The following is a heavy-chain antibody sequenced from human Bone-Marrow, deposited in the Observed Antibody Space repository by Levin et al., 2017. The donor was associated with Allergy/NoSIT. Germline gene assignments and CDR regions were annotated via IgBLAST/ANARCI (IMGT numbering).Heavy chain of an antibody. D-gene: IGHD6-19*01. CDR3: AREGLAVAGRGY. CDR1: GYSISSGYY. CDR2: VYHSGST. J-gene: IGHJ4*02. Sequence: SETLSLTCAVSGYSISSGYYWGWIRQPPGKGLEWLGSVYHSGSTYYNPSLKSRVTISVDMSKNQFSLKLSSVTAADTAVYYCAREGLAVAGRGYWGQGTLVTVSS. V-gene: IGHV4-38-2*02.